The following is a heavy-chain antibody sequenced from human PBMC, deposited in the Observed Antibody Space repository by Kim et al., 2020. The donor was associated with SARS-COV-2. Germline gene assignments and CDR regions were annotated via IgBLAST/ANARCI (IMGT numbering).Heavy chain of an antibody. D-gene: IGHD1-26*01. J-gene: IGHJ3*02. CDR2: INHSGST. CDR1: GGSFSGYY. Sequence: SETLSLTCAVYGGSFSGYYWSWIRKPPGKGLEWIGEINHSGSTNYNPSLKSRVTISVDTSKNQFSLKLSSVTAADTAVYYCARGRRNPHSGGAFDIWGQGTMVTVSS. CDR3: ARGRRNPHSGGAFDI. V-gene: IGHV4-34*01.